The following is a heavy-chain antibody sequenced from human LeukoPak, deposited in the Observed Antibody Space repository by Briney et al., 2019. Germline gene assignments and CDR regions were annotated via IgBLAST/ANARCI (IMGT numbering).Heavy chain of an antibody. Sequence: GGSLRLSCAASGFTFSSYWMSWVRQAPGKGLEWVANIKQDGSEKYYVDSVKGRFTISRDNAKNSLYLQMNSLRAEDTAVYYCARALSSSGCPFDYWGQGTLVTVSS. CDR3: ARALSSSGCPFDY. J-gene: IGHJ4*02. V-gene: IGHV3-7*01. CDR2: IKQDGSEK. CDR1: GFTFSSYW. D-gene: IGHD6-19*01.